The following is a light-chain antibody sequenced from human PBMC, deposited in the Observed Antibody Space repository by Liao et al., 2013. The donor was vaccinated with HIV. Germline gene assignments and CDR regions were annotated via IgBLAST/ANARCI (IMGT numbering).Light chain of an antibody. CDR2: QDT. Sequence: SYVLTQPPSLSVSPGQTASITCSGDKLGDKYASWYQQKAGQSPVLVIYQDTKRPSGIPGRFSGSNSGDTATLTISGTQAIDEADYFCQAWDSSTAYVFGTGTKVTVL. CDR1: KLGDKY. V-gene: IGLV3-1*01. J-gene: IGLJ1*01. CDR3: QAWDSSTAYV.